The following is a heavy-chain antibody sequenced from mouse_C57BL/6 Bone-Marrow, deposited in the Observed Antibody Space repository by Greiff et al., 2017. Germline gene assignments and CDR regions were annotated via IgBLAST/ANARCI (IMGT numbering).Heavy chain of an antibody. Sequence: EVQVVESEGGLVQPGSSMKLSCTASGFTFSDYYMAWVRQVPEKGLEWVANINYDGSSTYYLDSLKSRFIISRDNAKNILYLQMSSLKSEDTATYYCARDLLGPFDYWGQGTTLTVSS. CDR2: INYDGSST. CDR3: ARDLLGPFDY. J-gene: IGHJ2*01. V-gene: IGHV5-16*01. D-gene: IGHD3-1*01. CDR1: GFTFSDYY.